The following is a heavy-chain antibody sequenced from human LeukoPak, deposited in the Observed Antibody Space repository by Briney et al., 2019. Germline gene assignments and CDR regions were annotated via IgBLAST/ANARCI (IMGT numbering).Heavy chain of an antibody. Sequence: GGSLRLSCAASGFTFSDYYMSWIRQAPGKGLEWVSYISSSGSTIYYADSVKGRFTISRDNAKNSLYLQMNSLRAEDTAVYYCARVWSGYYQLAFDIWGQGTMVTVSS. CDR3: ARVWSGYYQLAFDI. J-gene: IGHJ3*02. D-gene: IGHD3-3*01. V-gene: IGHV3-11*01. CDR1: GFTFSDYY. CDR2: ISSSGSTI.